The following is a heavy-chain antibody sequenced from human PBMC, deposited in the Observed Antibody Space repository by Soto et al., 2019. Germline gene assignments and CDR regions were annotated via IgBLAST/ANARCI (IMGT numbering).Heavy chain of an antibody. V-gene: IGHV3-23*01. D-gene: IGHD2-8*01. CDR2: ISGSGGST. J-gene: IGHJ4*02. CDR3: AKSEGIVLMVYAIINY. Sequence: GGSLRLSCAASGFTFSSYAMSWVRQAPGKGLEWVSAISGSGGSTYYADSVKGRFTISRDNSKNTLYLQMNSLRAEDTAVYYCAKSEGIVLMVYAIINYWGQGTLVTVSS. CDR1: GFTFSSYA.